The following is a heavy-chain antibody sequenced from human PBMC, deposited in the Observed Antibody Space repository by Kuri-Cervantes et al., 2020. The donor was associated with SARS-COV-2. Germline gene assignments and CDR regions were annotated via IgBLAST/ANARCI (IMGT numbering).Heavy chain of an antibody. D-gene: IGHD6-19*01. CDR2: VNSDGSST. CDR1: GFTFSSYW. Sequence: GESLKISCAASGFTFSSYWMSWVRQAPGKGLVWVSRVNSDGSSTSYADSVKGRFTISRDNAKNTLYLQMNSLRAEDTAVHYCARDPDSSGWYAGDAFDIWGQGTMVTVSS. J-gene: IGHJ3*02. V-gene: IGHV3-74*01. CDR3: ARDPDSSGWYAGDAFDI.